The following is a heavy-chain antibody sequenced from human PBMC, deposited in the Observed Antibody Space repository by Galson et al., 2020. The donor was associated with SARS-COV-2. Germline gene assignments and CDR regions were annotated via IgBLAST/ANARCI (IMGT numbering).Heavy chain of an antibody. CDR3: ARTNLDGDYYYYMDV. CDR1: GGTFSSYT. Sequence: SVKVSCKASGGTFSSYTISWVRQAPGQGLEWMGGIIPIFGTANYAQKFQGRVTITADKSTSTAYMELSSLRSEDTAVYYCARTNLDGDYYYYMDVWGKGTTVTVSS. V-gene: IGHV1-69*06. J-gene: IGHJ6*03. D-gene: IGHD3-16*01. CDR2: IIPIFGTA.